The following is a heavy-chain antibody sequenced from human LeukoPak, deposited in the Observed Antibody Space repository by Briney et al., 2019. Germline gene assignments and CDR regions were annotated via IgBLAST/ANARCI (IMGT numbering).Heavy chain of an antibody. V-gene: IGHV4-39*07. D-gene: IGHD6-19*01. Sequence: NPSETLSLTCTVSGGSISSSSYHWGWIRQPPGKGLEWIGSIYYSGSTYYNPSLKSRVTISVDTSKNQFSLKLSSVTAADTAVYYCARRKAVALFDPWGQGTLVTVSS. CDR1: GGSISSSSYH. CDR2: IYYSGST. J-gene: IGHJ5*02. CDR3: ARRKAVALFDP.